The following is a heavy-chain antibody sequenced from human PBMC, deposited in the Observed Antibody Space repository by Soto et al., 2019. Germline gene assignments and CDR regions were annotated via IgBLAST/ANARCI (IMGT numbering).Heavy chain of an antibody. CDR3: ARGGALRFLGWGPHQHHYQCRMYV. V-gene: IGHV1-8*01. CDR2: MNPNSGNT. CDR1: GYTFTRYD. Sequence: ASVKVSCKASGYTFTRYDINWVRQATGRGLEWMGWMNPNSGNTGYAQKFQGRVTMTRNTSISTAYMELSSLRSEDTAVYYCARGGALRFLGWGPHQHHYQCRMYVWGQGTKVIVAS. D-gene: IGHD3-3*01. J-gene: IGHJ6*02.